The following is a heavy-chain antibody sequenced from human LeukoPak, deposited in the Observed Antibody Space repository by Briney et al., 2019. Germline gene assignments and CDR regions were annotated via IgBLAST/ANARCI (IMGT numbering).Heavy chain of an antibody. CDR2: IYDSVNT. V-gene: IGHV4-59*01. CDR3: ARVRRYYDSSGYPSRLFDY. Sequence: SETLSLTCTVSGGSISSYYWSWIRQPPGKGLEWIGYIYDSVNTNYNPSLESRVTISVDTSKKQFSLKLTSVTAADTAVYYCARVRRYYDSSGYPSRLFDYWGQGTLVTVSS. CDR1: GGSISSYY. D-gene: IGHD3-22*01. J-gene: IGHJ4*02.